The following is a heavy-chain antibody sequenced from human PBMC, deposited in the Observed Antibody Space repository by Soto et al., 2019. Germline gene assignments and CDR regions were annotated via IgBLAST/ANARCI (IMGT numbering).Heavy chain of an antibody. V-gene: IGHV1-24*01. CDR3: ATDLSGRGAFDI. Sequence: GASVKVSCKVSGYTLTELSMHWVRQAPGKGLERMGGFDPEDGETIYAQKFQGRVTMTEDTSTDTAYMELSSLRSEDTAVYYCATDLSGRGAFDIWGQGTMVTVSS. CDR2: FDPEDGET. D-gene: IGHD1-26*01. CDR1: GYTLTELS. J-gene: IGHJ3*02.